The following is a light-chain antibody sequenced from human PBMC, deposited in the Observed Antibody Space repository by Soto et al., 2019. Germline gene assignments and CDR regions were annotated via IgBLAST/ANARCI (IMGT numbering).Light chain of an antibody. V-gene: IGKV1-33*01. CDR1: QDISNY. CDR2: DAS. J-gene: IGKJ4*01. CDR3: QQYDNLLT. Sequence: DIQMNQSPSSLSASVGDRVTITCQASQDISNYLNWYQQKPGTAPKLLIYDASNLETGVPSRFSGSGSGTDFTFTISSLQPEDIATYYCQQYDNLLTFGGGTKVEIK.